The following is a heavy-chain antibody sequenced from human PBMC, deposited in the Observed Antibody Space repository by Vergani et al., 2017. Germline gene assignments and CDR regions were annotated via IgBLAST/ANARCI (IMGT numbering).Heavy chain of an antibody. CDR1: GGSISSYY. D-gene: IGHD2-15*01. V-gene: IGHV4-59*01. Sequence: QVQLQESCPGLVKPSETLSLTCTVSGGSISSYYWSWIRPPPGKGLEWIGYIYYSGSTTYKPSLKSRVTISVETSKNQCSLKLSSVTAADPAVYYCAGGRFSRGSCSSYWGQGSLVTVSS. CDR3: AGGRFSRGSCSSY. J-gene: IGHJ4*02. CDR2: IYYSGST.